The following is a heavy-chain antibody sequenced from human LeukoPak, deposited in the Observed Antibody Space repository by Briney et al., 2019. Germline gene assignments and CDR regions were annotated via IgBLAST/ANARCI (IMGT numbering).Heavy chain of an antibody. CDR1: GFTFSSYA. CDR2: ISGSGGST. CDR3: AKDQEGYSSGWYYVY. V-gene: IGHV3-23*01. D-gene: IGHD6-19*01. J-gene: IGHJ4*02. Sequence: GGSLRLSCAASGFTFSSYAMSWVRQAPGKGLEWVSAISGSGGSTYYADSVKGRFTISRDNSKNTLYLQMSSLRAEDTAVYYCAKDQEGYSSGWYYVYWGQGTLVTVSS.